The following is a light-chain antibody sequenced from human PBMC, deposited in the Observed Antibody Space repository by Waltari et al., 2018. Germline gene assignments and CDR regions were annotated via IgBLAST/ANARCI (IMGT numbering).Light chain of an antibody. V-gene: IGLV1-47*01. CDR2: RKN. CDR1: ISKLGSNY. Sequence: QSVLTQPPSASGTPGQRVTISCSGSISKLGSNYLYWYQQLPGTAPKLLIYRKNQRPSGVSTRFSGSKSGNTASLTISGLQADDEADYYCYSYANGRVFGGGTKLTVL. J-gene: IGLJ3*02. CDR3: YSYANGRV.